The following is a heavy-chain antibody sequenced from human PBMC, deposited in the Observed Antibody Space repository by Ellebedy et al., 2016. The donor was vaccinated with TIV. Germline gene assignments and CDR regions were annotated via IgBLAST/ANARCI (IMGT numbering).Heavy chain of an antibody. CDR3: VRRGFGEVVFDN. CDR1: GLTFSSHV. D-gene: IGHD3-10*01. J-gene: IGHJ4*02. Sequence: PGGSLRLSCAASGLTFSSHVMSWVRQAPGKGLEWVAVISPSGDWTSYADSVRGRFTISRDNSKDTVELQMNSLRVDDTGIYYCVRRGFGEVVFDNWGQGTLVTVSS. CDR2: ISPSGDWT. V-gene: IGHV3-23*01.